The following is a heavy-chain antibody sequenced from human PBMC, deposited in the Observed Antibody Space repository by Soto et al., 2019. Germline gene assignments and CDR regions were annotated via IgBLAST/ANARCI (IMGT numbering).Heavy chain of an antibody. D-gene: IGHD3-10*01. CDR1: GFTFNNYA. V-gene: IGHV3-23*04. CDR2: ISGGGDTT. Sequence: EVQLVESGGGLVQPGGSLRLSCAASGFTFNNYAMTWVRQAPGKGLEWVSAISGGGDTTSYADSVKGRFTVSRDGSKNTLYLQMSSRRAEDTALYYCAKRRGGSGSLTPRVDFWGQGTLVTVSS. J-gene: IGHJ4*01. CDR3: AKRRGGSGSLTPRVDF.